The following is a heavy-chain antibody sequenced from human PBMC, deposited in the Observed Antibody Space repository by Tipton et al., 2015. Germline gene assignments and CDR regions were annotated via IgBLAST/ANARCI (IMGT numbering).Heavy chain of an antibody. Sequence: TLSLTCTVSGGSISSSSYYWAWIRQPPGKGLEWIGSIYYSGSTYYNPSLKSRVTISVDTSKNQFSLKLSSVTAADTAVYYCARQSGESSGWPSAFDIWGLGTLVTVSS. CDR3: ARQSGESSGWPSAFDI. D-gene: IGHD6-19*01. CDR1: GGSISSSSYY. J-gene: IGHJ4*02. CDR2: IYYSGST. V-gene: IGHV4-39*01.